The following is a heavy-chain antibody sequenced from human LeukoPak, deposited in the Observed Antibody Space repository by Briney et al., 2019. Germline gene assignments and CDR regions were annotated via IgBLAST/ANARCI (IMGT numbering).Heavy chain of an antibody. J-gene: IGHJ4*02. CDR1: GGSISSYY. V-gene: IGHV4-39*07. Sequence: KPSETLSLTCTVSGGSISSYYWGWIRQPPGKGLEWIGSIYYSGNTYYNASLKSRVTISLDTSSNQFSLKLNSVTAADTAVYYCTRGTGFGLVDYWGQGTLVTVSS. CDR2: IYYSGNT. CDR3: TRGTGFGLVDY. D-gene: IGHD3-3*01.